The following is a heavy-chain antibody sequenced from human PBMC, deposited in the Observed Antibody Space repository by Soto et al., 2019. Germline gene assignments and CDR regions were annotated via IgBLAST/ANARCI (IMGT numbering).Heavy chain of an antibody. Sequence: QVQLVESGGGLVKPGGSLRLSCVASGFKFSEYYVNWIRQAPGKGLEWVSYISTDSRYIDYGDSVKGRFTISRDNSKNLVFLQMDSLREEDTAVYYCARDLSSNNVFPYALDFRGRGTTVTVSS. CDR1: GFKFSEYY. V-gene: IGHV3-11*06. CDR2: ISTDSRYI. J-gene: IGHJ6*02. D-gene: IGHD4-4*01. CDR3: ARDLSSNNVFPYALDF.